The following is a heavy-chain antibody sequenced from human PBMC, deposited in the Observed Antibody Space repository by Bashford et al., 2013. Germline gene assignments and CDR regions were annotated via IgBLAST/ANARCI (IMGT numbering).Heavy chain of an antibody. J-gene: IGHJ3*01. CDR1: GYTFTSYD. V-gene: IGHV1-8*01. CDR3: ARGIRGTGNSRYSGSYRLWV. D-gene: IGHD1-26*01. CDR2: MNPNSGNT. Sequence: VASVKVSCKASGYTFTSYDINWVRQATGQGLEWMGWMNPNSGNTGYAQKFQGRVTMTRNTSISTAYMELSSLRSEDTAVYYCARGIRGTGNSRYSGSYRLWVWGQGTMVTVSS.